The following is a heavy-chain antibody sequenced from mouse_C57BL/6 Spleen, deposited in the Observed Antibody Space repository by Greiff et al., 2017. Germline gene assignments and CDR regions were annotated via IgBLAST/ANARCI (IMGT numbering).Heavy chain of an antibody. Sequence: VQLQQPGAELVRPGSSVKLSCKASGYTFTSYWMHWVKQRPIQGLEWIGNIDPSDSETHYNQKFKDKATLTVDKSSSTAYMQLSSLTSEDSAVYYCARCGSSPYWYFDVWGTGTTVTVSS. D-gene: IGHD1-1*01. J-gene: IGHJ1*03. CDR1: GYTFTSYW. V-gene: IGHV1-52*01. CDR2: IDPSDSET. CDR3: ARCGSSPYWYFDV.